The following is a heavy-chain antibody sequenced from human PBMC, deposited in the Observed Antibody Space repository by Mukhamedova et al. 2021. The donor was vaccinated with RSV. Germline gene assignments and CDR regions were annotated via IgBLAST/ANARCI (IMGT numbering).Heavy chain of an antibody. J-gene: IGHJ4*02. D-gene: IGHD2-15*01. V-gene: IGHV4-39*01. Sequence: GLEWIGSIYYSGSTYYNPSLKSRVTISVDTSKNQFSLKLSSVTAADTAVYYCARLVAKRSDIVVVVAAHFDYWGQGTLVTVSS. CDR2: IYYSGST. CDR3: ARLVAKRSDIVVVVAAHFDY.